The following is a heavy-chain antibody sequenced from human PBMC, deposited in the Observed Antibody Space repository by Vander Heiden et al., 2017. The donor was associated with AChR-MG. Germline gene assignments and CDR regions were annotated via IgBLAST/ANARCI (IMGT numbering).Heavy chain of an antibody. V-gene: IGHV1-8*01. D-gene: IGHD3-10*01. J-gene: IGHJ6*02. CDR2: MNPNSGNT. Sequence: QVQLVQSGAEVKKPGASVKVSCKAAGYTFTSYDINWVRQATGQGLEWMGWMNPNSGNTGYAQKVQGRVTMTRNTSISPAYMELSSLRSEDTAVYYCARGTWCGEYYGMDVWGQGTTVTVSS. CDR1: GYTFTSYD. CDR3: ARGTWCGEYYGMDV.